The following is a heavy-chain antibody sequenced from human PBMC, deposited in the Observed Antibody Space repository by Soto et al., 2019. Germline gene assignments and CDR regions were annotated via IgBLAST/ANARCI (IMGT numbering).Heavy chain of an antibody. D-gene: IGHD4-17*01. Sequence: EVQLVESGGGLVQPGGSLRLSCAASGFKFSSYTMHWVRQAPGKGLEYVSGISSNADNTYYANSVKGRFTISRDNSKNTLYLQMGSLRAEDMAMYYCARWVLGDFYFDYWGQGTLVTVSS. CDR1: GFKFSSYT. V-gene: IGHV3-64*01. J-gene: IGHJ4*02. CDR2: ISSNADNT. CDR3: ARWVLGDFYFDY.